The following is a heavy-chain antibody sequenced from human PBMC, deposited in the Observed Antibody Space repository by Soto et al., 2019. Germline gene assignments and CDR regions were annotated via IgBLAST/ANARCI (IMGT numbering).Heavy chain of an antibody. D-gene: IGHD3-16*02. Sequence: ASVKVSCKASGYTFTSYDINWVRQATGQGLEWMGWMNPNSGNTGYAQKFQGRVTMTRNTSISTAYMELSSLRSEDTAVYYCARWTPPYDYIWGSYRHTGLYSYYYTDVWGKGTTVTVSS. J-gene: IGHJ6*03. CDR1: GYTFTSYD. V-gene: IGHV1-8*01. CDR3: ARWTPPYDYIWGSYRHTGLYSYYYTDV. CDR2: MNPNSGNT.